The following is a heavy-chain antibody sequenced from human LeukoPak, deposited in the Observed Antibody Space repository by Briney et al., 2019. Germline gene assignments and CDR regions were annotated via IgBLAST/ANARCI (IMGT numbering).Heavy chain of an antibody. D-gene: IGHD1-26*01. CDR2: ISGSGGST. Sequence: GGSLRLSCAASGFTFSSYAMSWVRQAPGTGLESVSAISGSGGSTYYADSVKGRFTISRDNSKNTLYLQMNSLRAEDTAVYYCAKRGQRPGATSDYYYGMDVWGQGTTVTVSS. CDR3: AKRGQRPGATSDYYYGMDV. CDR1: GFTFSSYA. V-gene: IGHV3-23*01. J-gene: IGHJ6*02.